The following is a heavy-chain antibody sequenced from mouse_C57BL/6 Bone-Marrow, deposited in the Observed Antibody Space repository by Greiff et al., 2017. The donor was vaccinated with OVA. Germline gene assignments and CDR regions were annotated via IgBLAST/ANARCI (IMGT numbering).Heavy chain of an antibody. Sequence: QVQLQQPGAELVKPGASVKLSCKASGYTFTSYWMHWVKQRPGRGIEWIGRIDPNSGGTKYNEKFKSKATLTVDKPSSTAYMQLSSLTSEDSAVYYCARQTVVPWDAMDYWGQGTSVTVSS. CDR3: ARQTVVPWDAMDY. CDR1: GYTFTSYW. J-gene: IGHJ4*01. V-gene: IGHV1-72*01. D-gene: IGHD1-1*01. CDR2: IDPNSGGT.